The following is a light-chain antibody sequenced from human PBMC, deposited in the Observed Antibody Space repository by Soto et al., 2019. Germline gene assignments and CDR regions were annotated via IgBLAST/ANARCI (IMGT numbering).Light chain of an antibody. CDR1: QSVSSSY. CDR3: QQYGSSPGWT. V-gene: IGKV3-20*01. CDR2: GAS. J-gene: IGKJ1*01. Sequence: EIVLTQSPGTLSLSPGERATLSCRASQSVSSSYLAWYQQKPGQAPRLLIYGASSRATGIPDRFSGSGSGTDFTLTISRLEPEDFAEYYCQQYGSSPGWTFGQGTKVDIK.